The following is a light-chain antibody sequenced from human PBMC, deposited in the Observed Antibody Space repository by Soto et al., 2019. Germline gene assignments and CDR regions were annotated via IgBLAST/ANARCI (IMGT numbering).Light chain of an antibody. J-gene: IGLJ1*01. Sequence: QLVLTQPPSVSGAPGQRVTISFTGSSSNIGTGYDVHWYQQLPGAAPKLLIYTNINRPSGVPDRFSGAKSGTSASLAITGIQAEDEADYYCQTYDSSLSGYGFGTGTQLTVL. CDR2: TNI. CDR1: SSNIGTGYD. CDR3: QTYDSSLSGYG. V-gene: IGLV1-40*01.